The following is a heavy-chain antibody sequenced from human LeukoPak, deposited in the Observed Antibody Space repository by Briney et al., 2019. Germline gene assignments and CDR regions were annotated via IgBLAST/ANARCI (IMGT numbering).Heavy chain of an antibody. V-gene: IGHV3-23*01. J-gene: IGHJ4*02. CDR3: AKSVLLWFGELER. CDR1: GFTFSSYW. D-gene: IGHD3-10*01. CDR2: ISGSGGST. Sequence: PGGSLRLSCAASGFTFSSYWMHWVRQAPGKGLEWVSAISGSGGSTYYADSVKGRFTISRDNSKNTLYLQMNSLRAEDTAVYYCAKSVLLWFGELERWGQGTLVTVSS.